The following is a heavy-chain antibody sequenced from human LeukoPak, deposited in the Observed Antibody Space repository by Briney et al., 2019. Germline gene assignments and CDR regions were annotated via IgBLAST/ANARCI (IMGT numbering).Heavy chain of an antibody. V-gene: IGHV3-30*18. CDR2: ISYDGSNK. CDR1: GFTFSSYG. Sequence: GRSLRLSCAASGFTFSSYGMHWVRQAPGKGLEWVAVISYDGSNKYYADSVKGRFTISRDNSKNTLYLQMNSLRAEDTAVYYCAKGSDIVVVTPSDYWGQGTLVTVSS. J-gene: IGHJ4*02. D-gene: IGHD2-21*02. CDR3: AKGSDIVVVTPSDY.